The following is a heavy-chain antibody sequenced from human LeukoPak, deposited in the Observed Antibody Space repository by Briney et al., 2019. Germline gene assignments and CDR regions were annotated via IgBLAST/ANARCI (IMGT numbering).Heavy chain of an antibody. J-gene: IGHJ4*02. CDR2: IVPIFGTS. CDR3: ARDPGHSGGQN. D-gene: IGHD5-12*01. V-gene: IGHV1-69*01. Sequence: SVKVSFKASGGTFSSYAISWVRQAPGQGLEWMGGIVPIFGTSKYAQKFQGRVTLTADESTSTAYMELSSLRSEDTAFYYCARDPGHSGGQNWGQGTLVTVSS. CDR1: GGTFSSYA.